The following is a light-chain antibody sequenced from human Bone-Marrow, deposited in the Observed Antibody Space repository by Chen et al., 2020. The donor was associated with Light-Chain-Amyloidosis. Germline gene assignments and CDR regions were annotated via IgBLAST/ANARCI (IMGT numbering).Light chain of an antibody. CDR3: GLYLGSGVWV. J-gene: IGLJ3*02. Sequence: QTVVTQEPSFSVSPGGTVTLTCGLSSGSVSTDYYPSWYQQTPGQAPRTLIYNTDTRSYGVPDRLSGSILGNKAALTISGAQADDESDYYCGLYLGSGVWVFGGGTKLTVL. V-gene: IGLV8-61*01. CDR2: NTD. CDR1: SGSVSTDYY.